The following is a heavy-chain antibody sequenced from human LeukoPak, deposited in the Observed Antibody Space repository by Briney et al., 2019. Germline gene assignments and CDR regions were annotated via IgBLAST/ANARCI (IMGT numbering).Heavy chain of an antibody. CDR3: AKERQDYYDSSGYPDAFDI. J-gene: IGHJ3*02. CDR1: GFTFSRYS. V-gene: IGHV3-23*01. D-gene: IGHD3-22*01. Sequence: GGSLRLSCAASGFTFSRYSMNWVRQAPGKGLEWVSAISGSGGSTYYADSVKGRFTISRDNSKNTLYLQMNSLRAEDTAVYYCAKERQDYYDSSGYPDAFDIWGQGTMVTVSS. CDR2: ISGSGGST.